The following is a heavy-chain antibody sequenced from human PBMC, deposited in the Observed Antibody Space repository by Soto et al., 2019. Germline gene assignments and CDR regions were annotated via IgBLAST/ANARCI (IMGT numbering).Heavy chain of an antibody. Sequence: EVQLLESGGGLVQPGGSLRLSCAASGFTFSSYGMTWVRQARGKGLEWVASISGGGIGTYYADSAKGRFTISRDNSKNTVYLQVSSLRAEDTAVYFCAIGPCPGCDAEKYFYYMAVWGKGTTVTVSS. V-gene: IGHV3-23*01. CDR1: GFTFSSYG. J-gene: IGHJ6*03. CDR2: ISGGGIGT. D-gene: IGHD2-2*01. CDR3: AIGPCPGCDAEKYFYYMAV.